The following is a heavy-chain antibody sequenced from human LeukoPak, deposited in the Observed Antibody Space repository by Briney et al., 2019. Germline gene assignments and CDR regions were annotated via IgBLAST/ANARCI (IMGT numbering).Heavy chain of an antibody. CDR2: IYTSGST. V-gene: IGHV4-4*07. J-gene: IGHJ6*02. Sequence: SETLSLTCTVSGGSISSYYWSWIRQPAGKGLEWIGRIYTSGSTNYNPSLKSRVTISLDTSKNQVSLKLTSVTAADTAVYYCTRDRGSGSYWHYYYYGADVWGQGTTVSVSS. CDR1: GGSISSYY. CDR3: TRDRGSGSYWHYYYYGADV. D-gene: IGHD3-10*01.